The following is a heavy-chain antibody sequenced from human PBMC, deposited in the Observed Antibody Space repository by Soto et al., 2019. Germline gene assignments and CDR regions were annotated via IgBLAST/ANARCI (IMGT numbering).Heavy chain of an antibody. CDR3: ARHSEFYDILTGYYIGYYYYGMDV. V-gene: IGHV5-51*01. CDR2: IYPGDSDT. J-gene: IGHJ6*02. D-gene: IGHD3-9*01. CDR1: GYSFTSYW. Sequence: GASLTISCKGSGYSFTSYWIGWVRQMPGKGLEWMGIIYPGDSDTRYSPSFQGQATISADKSISTAYLQWSSLKASDTAMYYCARHSEFYDILTGYYIGYYYYGMDVWGQGTTVTVS.